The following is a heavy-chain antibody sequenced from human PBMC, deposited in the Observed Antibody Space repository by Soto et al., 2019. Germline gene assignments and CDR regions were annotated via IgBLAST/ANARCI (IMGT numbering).Heavy chain of an antibody. Sequence: ASVKVSCKASGYTFTSYYMHWVRQAPGQGLEWMGIINPSGGSTSYAQKFQGRVTMTRDTSTSTVYMELSSLRSEDTAVYYCARDLFGCSSTRCPYYYYGMDVWGQGTTVTVSS. V-gene: IGHV1-46*01. J-gene: IGHJ6*02. CDR2: INPSGGST. CDR1: GYTFTSYY. CDR3: ARDLFGCSSTRCPYYYYGMDV. D-gene: IGHD2-2*01.